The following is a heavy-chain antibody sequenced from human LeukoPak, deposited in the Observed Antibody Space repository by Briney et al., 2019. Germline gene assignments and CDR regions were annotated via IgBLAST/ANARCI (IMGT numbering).Heavy chain of an antibody. CDR3: ARGRGYDFWSGYYKPRGYYYYSMDV. CDR2: INHSGST. V-gene: IGHV4-34*01. D-gene: IGHD3-3*01. CDR1: GGSFSGYY. J-gene: IGHJ6*03. Sequence: SETLSLTCAGYGGSFSGYYWSWIRQPPGKGLEWIGEINHSGSTNYNPSLKSRVTISVDTSKNQFSLKLSSVTAADTAVYYCARGRGYDFWSGYYKPRGYYYYSMDVWGKGTTVTVSS.